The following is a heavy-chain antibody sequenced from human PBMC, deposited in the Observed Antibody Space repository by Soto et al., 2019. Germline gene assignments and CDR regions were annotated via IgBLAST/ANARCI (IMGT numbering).Heavy chain of an antibody. CDR1: GYTFTGYY. V-gene: IGHV1-2*04. CDR2: INPNSGGT. CDR3: AREGVTETLIFDY. J-gene: IGHJ4*02. D-gene: IGHD4-17*01. Sequence: ASVKVSCKASGYTFTGYYMHWVRQAPGQGLEWMGWINPNSGGTNYAQKLQGWVTMTTDTSTSTAYMELRSLRSDDTAVYYCAREGVTETLIFDYWGQGTLVTVSS.